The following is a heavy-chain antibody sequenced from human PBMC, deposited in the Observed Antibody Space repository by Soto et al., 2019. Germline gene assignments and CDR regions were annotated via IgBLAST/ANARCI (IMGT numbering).Heavy chain of an antibody. V-gene: IGHV1-3*01. CDR3: ARSSSGWYYWFDP. Sequence: QVQLVQSGAEVKKPGASVKVSCKASGYTFTSYAMHWVRQAPGQRLEGMGWINAGNGNTKYSQKFQGRVTITRDTSASTAYMELSSLRSEDTAVYYCARSSSGWYYWFDPWGQGTLVTVSS. J-gene: IGHJ5*02. CDR2: INAGNGNT. D-gene: IGHD6-19*01. CDR1: GYTFTSYA.